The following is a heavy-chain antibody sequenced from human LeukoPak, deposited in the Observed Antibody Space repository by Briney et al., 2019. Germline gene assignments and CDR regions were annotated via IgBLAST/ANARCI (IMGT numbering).Heavy chain of an antibody. D-gene: IGHD2-2*01. CDR1: GYTFTGYY. Sequence: ASVKVSCKASGYTFTGYYMHWVRQAPGQGLEWMGWINPNSGGTNYAQKFQGRVTMTRDTSISTAYMELSRLRSDDTDVYYCARARDIVVVPAAKDWFDPWGQGTLVTVSS. V-gene: IGHV1-2*02. CDR2: INPNSGGT. CDR3: ARARDIVVVPAAKDWFDP. J-gene: IGHJ5*02.